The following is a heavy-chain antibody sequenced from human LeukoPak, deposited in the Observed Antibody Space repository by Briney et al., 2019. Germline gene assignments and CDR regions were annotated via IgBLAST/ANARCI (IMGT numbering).Heavy chain of an antibody. J-gene: IGHJ6*02. CDR2: ISYDGSNK. D-gene: IGHD6-13*01. V-gene: IGHV3-30-3*01. CDR1: GFTFSSYA. CDR3: ARSGYSSSVYYYTMDV. Sequence: GGSLRPSCAASGFTFSSYAMHWVRQAPGKGLEWVAVISYDGSNKYYADSVKGRFTISRDNSENTLYLQMNSLRADDTAVFYCARSGYSSSVYYYTMDVWGQGTTVTVSS.